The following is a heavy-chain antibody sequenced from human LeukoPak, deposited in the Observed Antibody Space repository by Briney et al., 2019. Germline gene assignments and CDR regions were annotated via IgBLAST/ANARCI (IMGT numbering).Heavy chain of an antibody. D-gene: IGHD1-26*01. J-gene: IGHJ6*03. CDR3: ARDPYSGNYGAYYYYYMDV. CDR1: GFTFSSYD. CDR2: ISSSASTI. V-gene: IGHV3-48*03. Sequence: QAGGSLRLSCAASGFTFSSYDMNWVRQAPGKGLEWVSFISSSASTIDYADSVKGRFTISRDNAKNSLYLQMDSLRVEDTAEYYCARDPYSGNYGAYYYYYMDVWGKGTTVTVSS.